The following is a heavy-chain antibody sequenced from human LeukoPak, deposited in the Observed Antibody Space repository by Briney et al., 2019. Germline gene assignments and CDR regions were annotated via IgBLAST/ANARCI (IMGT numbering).Heavy chain of an antibody. V-gene: IGHV1-69*04. CDR2: IIPVLPVA. CDR1: GGTFTSYA. Sequence: SVKVSCKASGGTFTSYAISWGRQAPGQGLEWMGRIIPVLPVANYAQNFHDRVTITADKSTSTAYMELSSLRSEDTAVYYCTRDSAPYSYDSSGYYVYAFDMWGQGTMVTVSS. D-gene: IGHD3-22*01. CDR3: TRDSAPYSYDSSGYYVYAFDM. J-gene: IGHJ3*02.